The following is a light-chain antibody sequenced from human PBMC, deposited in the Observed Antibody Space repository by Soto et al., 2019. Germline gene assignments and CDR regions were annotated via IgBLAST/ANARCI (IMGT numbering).Light chain of an antibody. Sequence: DIPMTQSPSSLSASVGDRVTITCRASQGINSYLNWYQQKPGKAPKLLIYAASSLQSGVPSRFSGGGSGTDFTLTISSLQPEDFATYYCQQSYGTPRTFGQGTKVEMK. CDR3: QQSYGTPRT. V-gene: IGKV1-39*01. CDR1: QGINSY. J-gene: IGKJ2*01. CDR2: AAS.